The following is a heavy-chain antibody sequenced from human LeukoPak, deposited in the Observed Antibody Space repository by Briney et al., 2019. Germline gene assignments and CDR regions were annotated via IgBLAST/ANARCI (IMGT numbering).Heavy chain of an antibody. CDR1: GFTFSSYA. D-gene: IGHD3-10*01. V-gene: IGHV3-30*01. CDR2: ISYDGSNK. CDR3: ARDYGPTGWFGEFTYMDV. J-gene: IGHJ6*03. Sequence: GRSLRLSCAASGFTFSSYAMHWVRQAPGKGLEWVAVISYDGSNKYYADSVKGRFTISRDNSKNTLYLQMNSLRAEDTAVYYCARDYGPTGWFGEFTYMDVWGKGTTVTVSS.